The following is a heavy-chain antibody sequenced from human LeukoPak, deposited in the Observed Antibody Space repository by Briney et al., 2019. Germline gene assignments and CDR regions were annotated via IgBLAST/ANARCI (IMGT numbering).Heavy chain of an antibody. CDR1: TYTFTIYG. Sequence: ASVNVSCKSSTYTFTIYGISLVRQAPAQGLEWMGWISAYNGNTNYAQKLQGRVTMTTDTSTSTAYMELRSLRSDDTAVYYCTVTSKGVCGYWGQGTLVTVSS. J-gene: IGHJ4*02. D-gene: IGHD4-17*01. CDR2: ISAYNGNT. V-gene: IGHV1-18*01. CDR3: TVTSKGVCGY.